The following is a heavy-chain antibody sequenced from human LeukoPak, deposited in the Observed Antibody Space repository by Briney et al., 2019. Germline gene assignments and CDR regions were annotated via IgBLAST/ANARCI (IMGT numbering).Heavy chain of an antibody. D-gene: IGHD6-19*01. Sequence: SETLSLTCTVSGGSIVSSSYYWGWIRQPPGKGLEWIGYVYYSGRSSYNPSLRSRVTISVDTSKNQFSLILNSMAAADTAVYYCASILTFGGWHCFDYWGQGILVPVSS. CDR3: ASILTFGGWHCFDY. CDR1: GGSIVSSSYY. CDR2: VYYSGRS. J-gene: IGHJ4*02. V-gene: IGHV4-39*07.